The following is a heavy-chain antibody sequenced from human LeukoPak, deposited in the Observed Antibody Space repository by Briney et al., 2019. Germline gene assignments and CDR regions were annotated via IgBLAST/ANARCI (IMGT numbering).Heavy chain of an antibody. CDR3: AGLIRPGWFDP. J-gene: IGHJ5*02. V-gene: IGHV4-39*01. Sequence: SETLSLTRTVSGGFISSSTDYWGWIRQPPGKGLEWIANIYYSGSTYYNPSLKSRVTISVDTSKNQFSLKLSSVTAADTAVYYCAGLIRPGWFDPWGQGTLVTVSS. D-gene: IGHD1-14*01. CDR1: GGFISSSTDY. CDR2: IYYSGST.